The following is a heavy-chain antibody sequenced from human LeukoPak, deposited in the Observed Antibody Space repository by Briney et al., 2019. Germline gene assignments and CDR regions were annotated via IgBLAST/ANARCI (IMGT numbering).Heavy chain of an antibody. CDR2: IDLSDSET. J-gene: IGHJ5*02. V-gene: IGHV5-10-1*01. Sequence: GESLKISCKGSGYIFTTNWISWIRQMPGKGLEWMGRIDLSDSETNYSPSFQGHVTISVDKSISTAYLQWSSLKASDTAMYYCARRAGSSGKFDPWGQGTLVIVSS. D-gene: IGHD6-19*01. CDR3: ARRAGSSGKFDP. CDR1: GYIFTTNW.